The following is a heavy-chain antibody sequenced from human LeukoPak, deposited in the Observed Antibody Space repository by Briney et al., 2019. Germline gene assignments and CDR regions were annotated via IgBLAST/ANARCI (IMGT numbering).Heavy chain of an antibody. CDR2: IYHTGGIT. J-gene: IGHJ6*02. Sequence: PSETLSLTCIVSGGSISGRSYYWGWIRQPPEKGLEWVGSIYHTGGITYYSPSLKSRVTMTRDTSTSTVYMELSSLRSEDTAVYYCARDHRLSRVIPVTMVRAYYYYGMDVWGQGTTVTVSS. V-gene: IGHV4-39*07. D-gene: IGHD3-10*01. CDR3: ARDHRLSRVIPVTMVRAYYYYGMDV. CDR1: GGSISGRSYY.